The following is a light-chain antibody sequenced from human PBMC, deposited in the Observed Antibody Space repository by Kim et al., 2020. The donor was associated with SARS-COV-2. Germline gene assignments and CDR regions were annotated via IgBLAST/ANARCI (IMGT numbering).Light chain of an antibody. CDR3: QVWDSSSDHRVV. Sequence: GKKAGVSCGGNSIGTKSVHGYQRRSGQAPVLVIYYDSDRPSGIPERFSGSNSGNTATLTISRVEAGDEADYYCQVWDSSSDHRVVFGGGTQLTVL. CDR2: YDS. V-gene: IGLV3-21*04. CDR1: SIGTKS. J-gene: IGLJ2*01.